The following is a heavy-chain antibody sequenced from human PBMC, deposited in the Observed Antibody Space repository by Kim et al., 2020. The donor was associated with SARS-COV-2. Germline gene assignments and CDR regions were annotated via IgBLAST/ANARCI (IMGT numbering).Heavy chain of an antibody. V-gene: IGHV3-23*01. CDR3: AKNLRRITMTIYYYGMDV. Sequence: KGRFTISRDNSKNTLYLQMNSLRAEDTAVYYCAKNLRRITMTIYYYGMDVWGQGTTVTVSS. J-gene: IGHJ6*02. D-gene: IGHD3-22*01.